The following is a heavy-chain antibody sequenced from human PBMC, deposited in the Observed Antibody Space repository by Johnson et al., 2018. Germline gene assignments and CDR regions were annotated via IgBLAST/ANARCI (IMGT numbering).Heavy chain of an antibody. CDR1: GFTFSSYG. V-gene: IGHV3-30*18. D-gene: IGHD2-15*01. CDR2: ISYEGCKN. CDR3: AKVGGSGGGYGMDG. J-gene: IGHJ6*02. Sequence: VQLVESGGGVVQXGRSXRLXCAASGFTFSSYGMHWVRQAPGKGLEWVAVISYEGCKNYYADSVKGRFPIPRDNSKTTLYLQMSSQRAEDTAVYYCAKVGGSGGGYGMDGWGQVTTVTVSS.